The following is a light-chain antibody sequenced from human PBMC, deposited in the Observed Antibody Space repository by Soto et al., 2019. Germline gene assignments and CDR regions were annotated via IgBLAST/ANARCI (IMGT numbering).Light chain of an antibody. V-gene: IGKV1-5*03. CDR3: KQVKTYPRT. J-gene: IGKJ4*01. CDR2: EAS. CDR1: QTISRW. Sequence: DVRMPQSPSTLSASVGASVPITCRASQTISRWLAWYQQKPGKAPKLLIFEASTLQTGVPSRFSGRKSGTQFTLTIDSLQPEEFATYYCKQVKTYPRTVGGGNKVDIK.